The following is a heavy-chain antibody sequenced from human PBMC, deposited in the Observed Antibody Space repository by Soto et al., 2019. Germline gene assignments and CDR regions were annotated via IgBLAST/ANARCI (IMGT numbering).Heavy chain of an antibody. Sequence: QVQLQESGPGLVKPSETLSLTCTVTGGSISNYYWSWIRQPPGKGLQWIGYIFSSGSTNYNPSLRSRLTTSVDTSKNQFPLNLTSVTAADTAVYYCARQRRAFDYWGQGSLVTVSS. J-gene: IGHJ4*02. CDR1: GGSISNYY. V-gene: IGHV4-59*08. CDR2: IFSSGST. CDR3: ARQRRAFDY.